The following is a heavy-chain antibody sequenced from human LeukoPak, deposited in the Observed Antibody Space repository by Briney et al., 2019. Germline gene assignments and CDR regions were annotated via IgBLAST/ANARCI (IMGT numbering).Heavy chain of an antibody. D-gene: IGHD6-13*01. Sequence: PGGSLRLSCAASGFTFSSYGMHWVRPAPGKGLEWVAVIWYDGSNKYYADSVKGRFTISRDNSKNTLYLQMNSLRAEDTAVYYCARDIAAAGTGTDYWGQGTLVTVSS. CDR3: ARDIAAAGTGTDY. J-gene: IGHJ4*02. CDR1: GFTFSSYG. V-gene: IGHV3-33*01. CDR2: IWYDGSNK.